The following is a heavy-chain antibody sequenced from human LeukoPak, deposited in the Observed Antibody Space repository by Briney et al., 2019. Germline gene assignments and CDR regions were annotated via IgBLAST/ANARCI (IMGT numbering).Heavy chain of an antibody. Sequence: ASVKVSCKASGYTFTTYYMHWVRQAPGQGPEWLGIINPSAGSTSYAQKFQGRVTMTRDTSTSTVYVELSSLRSEDTAVYFCARAGLNDAFDIWGQGTMVTVSS. CDR2: INPSAGST. V-gene: IGHV1-46*01. CDR3: ARAGLNDAFDI. CDR1: GYTFTTYY. J-gene: IGHJ3*02. D-gene: IGHD6-19*01.